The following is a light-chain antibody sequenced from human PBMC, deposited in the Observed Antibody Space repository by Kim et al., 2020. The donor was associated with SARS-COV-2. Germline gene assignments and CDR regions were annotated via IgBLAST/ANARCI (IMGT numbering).Light chain of an antibody. CDR3: QHYDNLLIFT. J-gene: IGKJ3*01. CDR1: QDIDNH. V-gene: IGKV1-33*01. Sequence: SLEDRVTITCRVNQDIDNHLNWFQHKPGKAPNLLIYDVYNLETGGPAMFRGGGAGTDFTLTITSLQPEDVATYYCQHYDNLLIFTFGPGTKVDIK. CDR2: DVY.